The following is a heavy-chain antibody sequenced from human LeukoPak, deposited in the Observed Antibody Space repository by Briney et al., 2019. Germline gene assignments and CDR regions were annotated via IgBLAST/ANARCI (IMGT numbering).Heavy chain of an antibody. V-gene: IGHV3-21*01. J-gene: IGHJ3*02. CDR1: GFTFSSYS. CDR2: ISSSGTYI. CDR3: ARAREITADAFDI. Sequence: GGSLRLSCAASGFTFSSYSMNWVRQAPGKGLEWVSSISSSGTYIHYADSVKGRFTISRDNAKNSLYLQMNSLRAEDTAVYYCARAREITADAFDIWGQGTMVTVSS. D-gene: IGHD1-20*01.